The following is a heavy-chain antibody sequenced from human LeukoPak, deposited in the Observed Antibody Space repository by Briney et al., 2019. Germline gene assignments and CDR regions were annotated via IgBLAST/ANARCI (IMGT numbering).Heavy chain of an antibody. CDR3: ARAGTSGWCLDY. J-gene: IGHJ4*02. CDR1: GGSINNYY. CDR2: IYYSGST. Sequence: SETLSLTCTVSGGSINNYYWSWIRQSPGKGLEWIGYIYYSGSTNYNPSLKSRVTISLDTSKNQFSLKLSSVTAADTAVYYCARAGTSGWCLDYWGQGTLVTVSS. D-gene: IGHD6-19*01. V-gene: IGHV4-59*01.